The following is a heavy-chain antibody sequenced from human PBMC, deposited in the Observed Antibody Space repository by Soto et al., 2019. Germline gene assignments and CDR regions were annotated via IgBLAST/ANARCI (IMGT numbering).Heavy chain of an antibody. J-gene: IGHJ4*02. D-gene: IGHD1-26*01. V-gene: IGHV1-18*01. CDR1: GYTFTSYG. Sequence: QVQLVQSGAEVKKPGASEKVSCEASGYTFTSYGISWVRQAPGQGLEWMGWINPYNGNTKYAQKLQGRVTMTTDTSTSTAYMELRSLRSDDTAVYYCARDAAVGLFDYWGQGTLVTVSS. CDR2: INPYNGNT. CDR3: ARDAAVGLFDY.